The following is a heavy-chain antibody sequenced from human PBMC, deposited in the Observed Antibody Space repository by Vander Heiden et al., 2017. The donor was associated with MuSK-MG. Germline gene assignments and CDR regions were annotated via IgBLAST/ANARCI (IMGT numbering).Heavy chain of an antibody. J-gene: IGHJ3*02. V-gene: IGHV3-73*02. CDR1: GFTFSGSA. CDR3: TRHPNAFDI. CDR2: IRSKANRYAT. Sequence: EVQLVESGGGLVQPGGSLKLSCAASGFTFSGSAMHWVRQASGKGLEWVGRIRSKANRYATADAASVKGRFTISRDDSKNTAYMKMNSLKTEDTAVDDCTRHPNAFDIWGQGTMVTVSS.